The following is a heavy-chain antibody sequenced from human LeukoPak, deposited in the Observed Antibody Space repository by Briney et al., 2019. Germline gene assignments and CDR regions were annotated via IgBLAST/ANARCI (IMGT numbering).Heavy chain of an antibody. J-gene: IGHJ4*02. CDR1: GYSINSGYY. D-gene: IGHD2-21*02. Sequence: PSETLSLTCTVSGYSINSGYYWGWIRQPPGKGLEWIGSIYHSGSTYYNPSLKSRVTMSVDTSKNQFSLKLSSVTAADTAVYYCASCGGDCYYFDYWGQGTLVTVSS. CDR2: IYHSGST. CDR3: ASCGGDCYYFDY. V-gene: IGHV4-38-2*02.